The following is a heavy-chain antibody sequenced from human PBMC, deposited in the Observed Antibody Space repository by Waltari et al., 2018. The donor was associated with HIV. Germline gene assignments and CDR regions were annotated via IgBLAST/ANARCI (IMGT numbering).Heavy chain of an antibody. CDR3: ARGAASNTFNSYFDS. D-gene: IGHD6-25*01. CDR1: GGSFSNNA. Sequence: QVQLVQSGAEVKKPGSSVKVSCKASGGSFSNNAISWVRQAPGQGLEWMGCSIPVSGTTYYSQKFQGRVTITADVSLTTAYMDLSSLGSDDTAFYFCARGAASNTFNSYFDSWGQGVLVTVSS. CDR2: SIPVSGTT. J-gene: IGHJ4*02. V-gene: IGHV1-69*13.